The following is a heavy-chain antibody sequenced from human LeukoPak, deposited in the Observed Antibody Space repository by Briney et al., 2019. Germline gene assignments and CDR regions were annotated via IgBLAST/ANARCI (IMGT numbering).Heavy chain of an antibody. CDR2: IYPADSET. V-gene: IGHV5-51*01. J-gene: IGHJ5*02. CDR1: GYTFTTYW. Sequence: GESLKISCKGSGYTFTTYWIGWVRQMPGKGLEWMGIIYPADSETEYSPSFQGQVTISADKSISTAYLQWSSLKASDTAMYYCARRGPSSGRDNWFDPWGQGTLVTVSS. D-gene: IGHD6-19*01. CDR3: ARRGPSSGRDNWFDP.